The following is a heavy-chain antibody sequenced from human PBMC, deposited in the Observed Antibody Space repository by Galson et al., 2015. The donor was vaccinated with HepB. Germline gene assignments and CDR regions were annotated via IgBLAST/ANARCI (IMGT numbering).Heavy chain of an antibody. CDR1: GFTFSSYS. D-gene: IGHD1-7*01. Sequence: SLRLSCAASGFTFSSYSMNWVRQAPGKGLEWVSSISSSSSYIYYRDSVKGRFTISRDNAKNSLFLQMNSLRAEDTAVYYCARDTANLELFSYGMDVWGQGTTVTVSS. V-gene: IGHV3-21*01. CDR3: ARDTANLELFSYGMDV. J-gene: IGHJ6*02. CDR2: ISSSSSYI.